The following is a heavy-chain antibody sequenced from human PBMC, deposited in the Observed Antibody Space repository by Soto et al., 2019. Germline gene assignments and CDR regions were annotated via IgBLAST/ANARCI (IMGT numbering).Heavy chain of an antibody. CDR3: AKLAYPTMLVVVEY. V-gene: IGHV3-23*01. J-gene: IGHJ4*02. CDR2: ITGSGGST. CDR1: GFTFRSYA. D-gene: IGHD3-22*01. Sequence: PGGSLRLSCAGSGFTFRSYAMSWVRQAPEKGLEWVSGITGSGGSTYYADSVKGRFTISRDNSKNTLYLQMNSLRAEDTAIYYCAKLAYPTMLVVVEYWGQGTLVTVSS.